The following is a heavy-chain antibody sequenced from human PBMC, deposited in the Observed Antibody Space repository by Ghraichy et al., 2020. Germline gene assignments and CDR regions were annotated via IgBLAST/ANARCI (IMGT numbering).Heavy chain of an antibody. J-gene: IGHJ5*02. CDR1: GGSISSSSYY. CDR2: IYYSGST. Sequence: SETLSLTCTVSGGSISSSSYYWGWIRKPPGKGLEWIGCIYYSGSTYYNHSLKSRVTISVDTSKKQFSLKLSSVTAADTAVYYFSRHLKYQLLPYNWFDPWGQGTLVTVSS. V-gene: IGHV4-39*01. CDR3: SRHLKYQLLPYNWFDP. D-gene: IGHD2-2*01.